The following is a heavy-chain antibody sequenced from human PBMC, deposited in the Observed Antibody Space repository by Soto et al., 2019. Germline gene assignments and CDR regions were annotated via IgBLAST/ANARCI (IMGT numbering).Heavy chain of an antibody. Sequence: QLQLQESGPGLVKPSETLSLTCTVSGGSISSSSYYWGWIRQPPGKGLEWIGSIYYSGSTYYNPSLKSRVTISVDTSKNQFSLKLSSVTAADTAVYYCGSEGQWTAFDYWGQGTLVTVSS. V-gene: IGHV4-39*01. CDR3: GSEGQWTAFDY. CDR1: GGSISSSSYY. D-gene: IGHD6-19*01. J-gene: IGHJ4*02. CDR2: IYYSGST.